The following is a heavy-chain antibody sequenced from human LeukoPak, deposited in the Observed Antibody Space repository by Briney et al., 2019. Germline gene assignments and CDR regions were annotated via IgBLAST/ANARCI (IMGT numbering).Heavy chain of an antibody. D-gene: IGHD6-6*01. V-gene: IGHV1-18*01. CDR3: ARSSNSPRYDTFDY. J-gene: IGHJ4*02. Sequence: ASVKVSCKASGYTFTNYAITWVRQAPGQGLEWMGWTSTYNGNTNYAQKLQDRVTMTTDTSTSTAYLDLRSLRSDDTAVYYCARSSNSPRYDTFDYWGQGTLVTVSP. CDR1: GYTFTNYA. CDR2: TSTYNGNT.